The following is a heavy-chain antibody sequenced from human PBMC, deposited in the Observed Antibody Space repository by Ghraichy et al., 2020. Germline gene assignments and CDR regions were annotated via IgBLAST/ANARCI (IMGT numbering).Heavy chain of an antibody. J-gene: IGHJ6*02. Sequence: GGSLRLFCAASGFTFSSYWMSWVRQAPGKGLEWVANIKQDGSEKYYVDSVKGRFTISRDNAKNSLYLQMNSLRAEDTAVYYCAREYYDILTGHNLDYYYGMDVWGQGTTVTVSS. CDR1: GFTFSSYW. V-gene: IGHV3-7*01. CDR3: AREYYDILTGHNLDYYYGMDV. D-gene: IGHD3-9*01. CDR2: IKQDGSEK.